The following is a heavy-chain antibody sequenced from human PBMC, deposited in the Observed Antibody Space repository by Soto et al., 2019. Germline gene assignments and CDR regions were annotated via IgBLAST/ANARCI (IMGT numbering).Heavy chain of an antibody. CDR1: GGTFSSYT. V-gene: IGHV1-69*08. CDR2: IIPILGIA. CDR3: ARDYGDYAFDY. J-gene: IGHJ4*02. Sequence: QVQLVQSGAEVKKPGSSVKVSCKASGGTFSSYTISWVRQAPGQGLEWMGRIIPILGIANYAQKFQGRVTITADKSTSTAYMELSSLSSEDTAVYYCARDYGDYAFDYWGQGTLVTVSS. D-gene: IGHD4-17*01.